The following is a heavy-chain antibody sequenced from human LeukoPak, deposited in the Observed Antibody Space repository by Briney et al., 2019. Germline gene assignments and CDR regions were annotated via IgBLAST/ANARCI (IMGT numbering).Heavy chain of an antibody. D-gene: IGHD3-22*01. Sequence: SETLSLTCTVAGGSIRSSSYYWGWIRQPPGKGLEWIGSIYYSGSTYYNPSLKSRVTISLDTSKTQFSLQLSSVTAADTAVYYCARQGPRLYYYDSSGQGLVYWGQGTLVTVSS. J-gene: IGHJ4*02. CDR3: ARQGPRLYYYDSSGQGLVY. CDR1: GGSIRSSSYY. V-gene: IGHV4-39*01. CDR2: IYYSGST.